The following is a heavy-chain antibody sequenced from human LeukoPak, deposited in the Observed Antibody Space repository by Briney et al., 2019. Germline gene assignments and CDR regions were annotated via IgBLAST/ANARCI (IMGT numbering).Heavy chain of an antibody. D-gene: IGHD6-6*01. CDR3: AREYSSSPNFDY. Sequence: ASVKVSCKASGYTFTSYGISWVRQAPGQGLEWMGWISAYNGNTNYAQKLQGRVTMTTDTSTSTVYMELSSLRSEDTAVYYCAREYSSSPNFDYWGQGTLVTVSS. CDR1: GYTFTSYG. CDR2: ISAYNGNT. J-gene: IGHJ4*02. V-gene: IGHV1-18*01.